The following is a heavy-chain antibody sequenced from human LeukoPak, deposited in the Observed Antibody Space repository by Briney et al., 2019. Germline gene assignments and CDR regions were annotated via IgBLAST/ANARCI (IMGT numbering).Heavy chain of an antibody. J-gene: IGHJ5*02. Sequence: SETLSLTCTVSGGSISSYYWSWIRQPPGKGLEWIGYIYYSGSTNYNPSLKSRVTISVDTSKNQFSLKLSSVTAADTAVCYCARGLGFGELLDWFDPWGQGTLVTVSS. V-gene: IGHV4-59*01. CDR2: IYYSGST. D-gene: IGHD3-10*01. CDR1: GGSISSYY. CDR3: ARGLGFGELLDWFDP.